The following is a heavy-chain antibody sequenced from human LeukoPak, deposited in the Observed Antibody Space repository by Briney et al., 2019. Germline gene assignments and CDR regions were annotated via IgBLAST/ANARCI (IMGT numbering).Heavy chain of an antibody. J-gene: IGHJ4*02. CDR1: GGSFSGYY. CDR2: IYYSGST. Sequence: SETLSLTCAVYGGSFSGYYWSWIRQPPGKGLEWIGYIYYSGSTNYNPSLKSRVTISVDTSKNQFSLKLSSVTAADTAVYYCASGVGATIYFDYWGQGTLVTVSS. D-gene: IGHD1-26*01. V-gene: IGHV4-59*08. CDR3: ASGVGATIYFDY.